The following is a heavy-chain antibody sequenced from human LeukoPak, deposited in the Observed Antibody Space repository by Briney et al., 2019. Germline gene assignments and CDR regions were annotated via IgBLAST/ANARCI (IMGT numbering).Heavy chain of an antibody. D-gene: IGHD3-3*01. CDR1: GYTFTSYY. CDR2: INPSGGST. Sequence: GASVKVSCKASGYTFTSYYMHWVRQAPGQGLEWMGIINPSGGSTSYAQKFQGRVTMTRDTSTSTVYMELRSLRSDDTAVYYCARDLTEGSYDFWSGYVHRNKNWFDPWGQGTLVTVSS. CDR3: ARDLTEGSYDFWSGYVHRNKNWFDP. V-gene: IGHV1-46*01. J-gene: IGHJ5*02.